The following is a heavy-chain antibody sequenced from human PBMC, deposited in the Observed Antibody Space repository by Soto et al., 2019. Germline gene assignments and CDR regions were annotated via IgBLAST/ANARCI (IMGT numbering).Heavy chain of an antibody. V-gene: IGHV4-34*01. D-gene: IGHD3-10*01. CDR3: GRSSGDSDY. Sequence: SETLSLTCAVYGGSFSGYYWSWIRQPPGKGLEWIGEINHSGSTNYNPSLKSRVTISVDTSKNQFSLKLSSVTAADTAVYYCGRSSGDSDYWGQGTLVTVSS. CDR2: INHSGST. J-gene: IGHJ4*02. CDR1: GGSFSGYY.